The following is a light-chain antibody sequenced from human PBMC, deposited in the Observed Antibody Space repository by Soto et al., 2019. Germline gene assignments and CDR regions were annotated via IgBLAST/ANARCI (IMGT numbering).Light chain of an antibody. CDR2: DVS. CDR1: SSDVGGYNY. V-gene: IGLV2-14*01. Sequence: QSALTQPASVSGSTRQSITISCTGTSSDVGGYNYVSWYQQHPGKAPKLMIYDVSNRPSGVSNRFSGSKSGNTASLTISGLQAEDEADYYCSSYTSSISYVFGTGTKVTVL. CDR3: SSYTSSISYV. J-gene: IGLJ1*01.